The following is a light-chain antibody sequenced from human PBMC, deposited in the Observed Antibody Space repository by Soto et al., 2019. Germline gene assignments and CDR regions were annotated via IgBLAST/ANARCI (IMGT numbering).Light chain of an antibody. CDR3: GAWDDTLNVLV. Sequence: QSVLTQPPSVSGTPGQTVTISCSGSSSNIGSKSVQWYQQLPETAPKLLIYSNNQRPSGVPDRFSGSKSGTSASLAISGLQSEDEAHYYCGAWDDTLNVLVFGGGPKLTVL. CDR2: SNN. V-gene: IGLV1-44*01. J-gene: IGLJ2*01. CDR1: SSNIGSKS.